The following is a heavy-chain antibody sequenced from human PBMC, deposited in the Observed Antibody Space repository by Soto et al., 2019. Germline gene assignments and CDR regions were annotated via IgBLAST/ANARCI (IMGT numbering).Heavy chain of an antibody. Sequence: EVQLVESGGGLVKPGGSLRLSCAASGFTFSSYSMNWVRQAPGKGLEWVSSISSSSSYVYYADSVKGRFTISRDNANNSLYMQMNSLRAEDTAVYYCARDSSSGWLHGAFDIWGQGTMVTVSS. CDR1: GFTFSSYS. CDR3: ARDSSSGWLHGAFDI. V-gene: IGHV3-21*01. CDR2: ISSSSSYV. D-gene: IGHD6-19*01. J-gene: IGHJ3*02.